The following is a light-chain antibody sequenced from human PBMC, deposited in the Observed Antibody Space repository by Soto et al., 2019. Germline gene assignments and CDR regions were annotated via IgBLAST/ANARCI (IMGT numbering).Light chain of an antibody. CDR3: CSYAGRSTWDVV. V-gene: IGLV2-23*01. Sequence: QSALTQPASVSGSPGQSITVSCTGSSSDFGDDKYVSWYQFHPGKAPKLLIFEGFKRPSGVSNRFSGSKSGSTASLTISGLQTEDEADYYCCSYAGRSTWDVVFGGGTKLTVL. J-gene: IGLJ2*01. CDR1: SSDFGDDKY. CDR2: EGF.